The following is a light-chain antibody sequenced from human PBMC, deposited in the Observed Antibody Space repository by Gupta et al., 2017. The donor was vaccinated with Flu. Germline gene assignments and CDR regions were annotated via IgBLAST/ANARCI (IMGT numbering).Light chain of an antibody. J-gene: IGLJ1*01. CDR2: NVS. V-gene: IGLV2-14*01. Sequence: QSALTQPASVSRSPGQPINISCAGTRSDVGRSNSVSWYRQYPGKAPNLIIYNVSSPPSGVSSRFSGSKSGNTAALTISGLQAEDETDYYCSSYTSTDTFYVFGTGTKVTVL. CDR3: SSYTSTDTFYV. CDR1: RSDVGRSNS.